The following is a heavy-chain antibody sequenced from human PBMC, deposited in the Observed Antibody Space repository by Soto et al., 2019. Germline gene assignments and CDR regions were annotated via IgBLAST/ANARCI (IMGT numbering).Heavy chain of an antibody. V-gene: IGHV3-48*01. CDR3: ARVSPGETIDY. CDR1: GFTFSSYS. J-gene: IGHJ4*02. CDR2: ISSSSSTI. Sequence: GGSLRLSCAASGFTFSSYSMNWVRQAPGKGPEWVSYISSSSSTIYYADSVKGRFTISRDNAKNSLYLQMNSLRAEDTAVYYCARVSPGETIDYWGQGTLVTVSS. D-gene: IGHD4-17*01.